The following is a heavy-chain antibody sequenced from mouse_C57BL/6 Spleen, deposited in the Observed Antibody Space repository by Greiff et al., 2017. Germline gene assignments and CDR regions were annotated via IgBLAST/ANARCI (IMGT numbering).Heavy chain of an antibody. CDR2: INPGSGGT. Sequence: QVQLQQSGAELVRPGTSVKVSCKASGYAFTNYLIEWVKQRPGQGLEWIGVINPGSGGTNYYETFKGKATLTAAKYSSTAYMHLSNLTSEGSAVYVCARPHYYGSSYWFAYWGQGTLVTVSA. CDR1: GYAFTNYL. D-gene: IGHD1-1*01. V-gene: IGHV1-54*01. J-gene: IGHJ3*01. CDR3: ARPHYYGSSYWFAY.